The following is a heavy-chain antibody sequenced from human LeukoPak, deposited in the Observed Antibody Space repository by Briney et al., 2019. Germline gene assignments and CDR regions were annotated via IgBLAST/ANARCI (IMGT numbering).Heavy chain of an antibody. D-gene: IGHD3-10*01. V-gene: IGHV4-31*03. J-gene: IGHJ2*01. Sequence: SSQTLSLTCTVSGGSISSGGYYWSWIRQHPGKGLEWIGYIYYSGSTYYNPSLTSRVTISVDTSKNQFFLKLSSVTAADMAVYYCAREGSGIYYNPYWYFDLWGRGTLVTVSS. CDR3: AREGSGIYYNPYWYFDL. CDR1: GGSISSGGYY. CDR2: IYYSGST.